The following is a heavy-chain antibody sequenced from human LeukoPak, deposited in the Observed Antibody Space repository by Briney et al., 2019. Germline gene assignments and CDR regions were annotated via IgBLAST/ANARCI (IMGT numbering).Heavy chain of an antibody. CDR2: IIPIFGTA. CDR1: GGTFSSYA. Sequence: SVKVSCKASGGTFSSYAISWVRQAPGQGLEWMGGIIPIFGTANYAQKFQGRVTITADESTSTVYMELSSLRSEDTAVYYCARAGAQGPYYYDSSGPYYYYGMDVWGQGTTVTVSS. J-gene: IGHJ6*02. D-gene: IGHD3-22*01. CDR3: ARAGAQGPYYYDSSGPYYYYGMDV. V-gene: IGHV1-69*13.